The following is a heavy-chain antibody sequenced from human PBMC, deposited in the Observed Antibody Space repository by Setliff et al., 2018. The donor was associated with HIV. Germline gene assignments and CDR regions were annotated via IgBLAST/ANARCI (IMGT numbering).Heavy chain of an antibody. CDR1: GASITTHW. D-gene: IGHD5-12*01. CDR2: IYYSGIT. J-gene: IGHJ4*02. Sequence: SETLSLTCTVSGASITTHWWSWIRQPAGKGLEWIGYIYYSGITYYNPSLKSRVTISLDTSKNQFSLNLNSVTAADTAVYYCALSKQMATMAFDYWGQGALVTVSS. V-gene: IGHV4-59*06. CDR3: ALSKQMATMAFDY.